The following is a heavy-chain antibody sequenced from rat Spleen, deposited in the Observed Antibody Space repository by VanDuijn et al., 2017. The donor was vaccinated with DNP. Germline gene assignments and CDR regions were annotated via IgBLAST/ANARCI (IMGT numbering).Heavy chain of an antibody. CDR1: GFSLTSYT. V-gene: IGHV2-6*01. CDR2: MSSGGIT. CDR3: ARFPPGYNSYRDWHLDF. Sequence: QVQLKESGPGLVQPSQTLSLTCTVSGFSLTSYTVNWVRQPPGKGLEWIAAMSSGGITYYDSTLKSRLTISRDTSKSQVFLKMNSLQTEDTAMYSCARFPPGYNSYRDWHLDFWGPGTMVTVSS. J-gene: IGHJ1*01. D-gene: IGHD1-4*01.